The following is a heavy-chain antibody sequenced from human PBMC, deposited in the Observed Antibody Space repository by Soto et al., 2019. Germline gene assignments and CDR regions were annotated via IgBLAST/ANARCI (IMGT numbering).Heavy chain of an antibody. CDR2: INNDGSRT. J-gene: IGHJ4*02. Sequence: GGSLRLSCAASGFTFSNHWMHWVRQVPGEGLVWVSSINNDGSRTWYADSVSGRIAMSRDNARNLVYLQMNSLRAEDTAVYYCGTTFESWGQGALVTVSA. V-gene: IGHV3-74*01. CDR1: GFTFSNHW. D-gene: IGHD1-26*01. CDR3: GTTFES.